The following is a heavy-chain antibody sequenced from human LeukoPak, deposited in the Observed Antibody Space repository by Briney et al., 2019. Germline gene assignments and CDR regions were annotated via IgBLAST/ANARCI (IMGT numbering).Heavy chain of an antibody. J-gene: IGHJ4*02. CDR2: INPNSGGT. V-gene: IGHV1-2*02. CDR3: ARASPTVVTFDY. CDR1: GYTFTGYY. Sequence: GASVTVSCTASGYTFTGYYMHWVRQAPGQGLEWMGWINPNSGGTNYAQKFQGRVTMTRDTSISTAYMELSRLRSDDTAVYYCARASPTVVTFDYWGQGTLVTVSS. D-gene: IGHD4-23*01.